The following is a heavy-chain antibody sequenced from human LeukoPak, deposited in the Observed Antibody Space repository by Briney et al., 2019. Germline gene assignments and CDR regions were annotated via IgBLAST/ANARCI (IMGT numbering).Heavy chain of an antibody. V-gene: IGHV3-23*01. CDR1: GFTFTTSA. CDR2: ISAGGDGT. Sequence: GGSLRLSCAASGFTFTTSAMSWVRQAPGKGLEWVSSISAGGDGTYYADSVQGRFTISTDNTLYLQMNSLRAEDTAVYYCAKNPTSYYFDYWGQGTLVTFSS. CDR3: AKNPTSYYFDY. J-gene: IGHJ4*02.